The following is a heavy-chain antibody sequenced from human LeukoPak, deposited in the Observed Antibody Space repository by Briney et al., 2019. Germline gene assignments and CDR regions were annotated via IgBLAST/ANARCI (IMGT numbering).Heavy chain of an antibody. J-gene: IGHJ3*02. Sequence: GGSLRLSCAASGFTFSSYSMNWVRQAPGKGLEWVSSISSSSSYIYYADSVKGRFTISRDNAKNSLYLQMSSLRAEDTAVYYCARSIAVAGNPDIWGQGTMVTVSS. CDR3: ARSIAVAGNPDI. V-gene: IGHV3-21*01. CDR2: ISSSSSYI. CDR1: GFTFSSYS. D-gene: IGHD6-19*01.